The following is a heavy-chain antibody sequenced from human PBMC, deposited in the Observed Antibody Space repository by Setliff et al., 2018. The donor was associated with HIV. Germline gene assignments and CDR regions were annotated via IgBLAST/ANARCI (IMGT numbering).Heavy chain of an antibody. J-gene: IGHJ2*01. Sequence: SETLSLTCAVSGYSIRSSYWWGWIRQPPGEGLEWIGYLYNSRGTYYNPSLKSRVTMSVDTSKNQFSLKVRSVTAVDTAVYYCARSALWFGKADWYVDLWGRGTLVTVSS. D-gene: IGHD3-10*01. CDR3: ARSALWFGKADWYVDL. V-gene: IGHV4-28*01. CDR1: GYSIRSSYW. CDR2: LYNSRGT.